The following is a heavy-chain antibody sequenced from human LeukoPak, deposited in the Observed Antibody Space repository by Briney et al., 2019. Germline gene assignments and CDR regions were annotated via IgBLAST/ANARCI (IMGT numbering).Heavy chain of an antibody. CDR3: ARHSSIIVVVAPTGFEH. V-gene: IGHV4-39*01. CDR2: IHHSGRT. Sequence: AETLSLTCTVSRGSISISSYYWGWIRQSPGKGLEWIGSIHHSGRTYDNPSLKSRVTMSVDTSNNQFSLRLSSVTAADTAVYYCARHSSIIVVVAPTGFEHWGRGTLVTVSS. J-gene: IGHJ4*02. CDR1: RGSISISSYY. D-gene: IGHD2-15*01.